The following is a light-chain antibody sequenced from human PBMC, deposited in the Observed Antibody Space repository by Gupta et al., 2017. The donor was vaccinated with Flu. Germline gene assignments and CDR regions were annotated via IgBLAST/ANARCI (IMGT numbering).Light chain of an antibody. CDR1: QSVSSN. Sequence: ELVMPQPPATLSVSPGERAILSCRARQSVSSNLAWYQQQPGQAPRLLIYGASTRATGIPARFSGSGSGTEFTLTISSLQSEDFAIYYCQQYKNWHPRDTFGQGTKLEIK. V-gene: IGKV3-15*01. CDR2: GAS. CDR3: QQYKNWHPRDT. J-gene: IGKJ2*01.